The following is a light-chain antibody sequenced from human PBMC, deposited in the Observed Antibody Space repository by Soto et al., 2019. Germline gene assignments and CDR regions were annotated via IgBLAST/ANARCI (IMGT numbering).Light chain of an antibody. CDR2: GAS. Sequence: EILMTQSPVTLSVSPVGRATLSCRAIQIVTTKVAWYQQRPGQVPRLLIFGASTRATGIPARFSGSGSGTEFTLTIRSLQSEDFAVYFCQQYHDWPTVTFGRGTKVDIK. CDR3: QQYHDWPTVT. CDR1: QIVTTK. J-gene: IGKJ4*01. V-gene: IGKV3D-15*01.